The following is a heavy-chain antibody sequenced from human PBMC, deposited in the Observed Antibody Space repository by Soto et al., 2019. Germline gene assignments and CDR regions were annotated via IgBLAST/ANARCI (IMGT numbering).Heavy chain of an antibody. CDR2: ISGSGGST. V-gene: IGHV3-23*01. CDR3: AKSLERQQLARFYYFDY. D-gene: IGHD6-6*01. CDR1: GFTFSSYA. J-gene: IGHJ4*02. Sequence: GGSLRLSCAASGFTFSSYAMSWVRQAPGKGLEWVSTISGSGGSTYYADSVKGRFTISRDNSKNTLYLQMNSLRAEDTAVYYCAKSLERQQLARFYYFDYWGQGTLVTVSS.